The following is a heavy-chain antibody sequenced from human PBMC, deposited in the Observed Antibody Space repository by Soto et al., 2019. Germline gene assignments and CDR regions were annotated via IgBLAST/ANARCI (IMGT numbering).Heavy chain of an antibody. CDR3: ARVTSGYDFWSGWRGVGASNAFDI. CDR1: GYTFTSYY. CDR2: INPSGGST. D-gene: IGHD3-3*01. J-gene: IGHJ3*02. Sequence: AASVKVSCKASGYTFTSYYMHWVRQAPGQGLEWMGIINPSGGSTSYAQKFQGRITMTRDTSTSTVYMELSSLRSEDTAVYYCARVTSGYDFWSGWRGVGASNAFDIWGQGAMVTVSS. V-gene: IGHV1-46*01.